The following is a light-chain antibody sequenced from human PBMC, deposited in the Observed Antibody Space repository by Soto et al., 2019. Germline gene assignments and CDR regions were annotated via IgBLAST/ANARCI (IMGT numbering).Light chain of an antibody. V-gene: IGLV2-11*01. Sequence: QSVLTQPRSVSGSPGQSVTISCTGASSDVGGYNYVSWYQRHPGKAPKLMIYDVSKRPSGVPDRFSGSKSGNTASLTISGLQTEDEADYYCCSYAGRYTYVFGTGTKV. CDR3: CSYAGRYTYV. J-gene: IGLJ1*01. CDR2: DVS. CDR1: SSDVGGYNY.